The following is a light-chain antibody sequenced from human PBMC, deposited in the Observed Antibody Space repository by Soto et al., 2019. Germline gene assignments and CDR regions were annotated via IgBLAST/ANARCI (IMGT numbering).Light chain of an antibody. CDR3: QQYNDYLT. CDR1: QSVSGW. J-gene: IGKJ1*01. V-gene: IGKV1-5*01. CDR2: DAS. Sequence: DIQMTQSPSTLSASVGDRVIITCRASQSVSGWLAWYQQKPGKAAKLLIYDASSLESGVPSRFSGSGSGTEFTLTISSLQPDDFATYYCQQYNDYLTFGQGTKV.